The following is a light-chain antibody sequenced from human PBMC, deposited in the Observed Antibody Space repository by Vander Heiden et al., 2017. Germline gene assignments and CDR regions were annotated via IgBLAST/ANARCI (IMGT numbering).Light chain of an antibody. CDR3: LQDYNYPRT. CDR1: QGIRNA. V-gene: IGKV1-6*01. Sequence: AIQLPTSPSSLSASVGDRVTITCRASQGIRNALAWFQQKPGKAPRILIYAASNFKSGVPSRFSGSGSGTDFTLTISSLQPEDFATYYCLQDYNYPRTFGQGTNVEIK. J-gene: IGKJ1*01. CDR2: AAS.